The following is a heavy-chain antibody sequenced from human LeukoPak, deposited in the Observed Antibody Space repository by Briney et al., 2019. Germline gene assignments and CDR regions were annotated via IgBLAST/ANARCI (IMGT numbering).Heavy chain of an antibody. CDR2: ICPDGTGI. CDR1: GFIFSFYC. CDR3: VRDFRSADY. J-gene: IGHJ4*02. V-gene: IGHV3-74*01. Sequence: PGGSLRLSCAASGFIFSFYCMHWVRQAPGKGPMWVSRICPDGTGISYADSVKARFTTSRDNAKNTVYLQMNSLREEGTAVYYCVRDFRSADYWGQGTLVTVSS.